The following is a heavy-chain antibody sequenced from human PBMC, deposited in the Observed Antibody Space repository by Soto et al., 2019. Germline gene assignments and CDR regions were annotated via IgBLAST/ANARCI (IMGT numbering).Heavy chain of an antibody. Sequence: QVQLVQSGAEVKKPGASVKVSCKASGYTFTNYGIGWVRQAPGQGLDWMGWISDYNGNTNYAQKLQVRVTMTTDTSTCTAYVELRSLRTDDTAVYYCVRFTASVWEWYFEIWGRGTLVSVTS. D-gene: IGHD3-16*01. CDR2: ISDYNGNT. CDR1: GYTFTNYG. V-gene: IGHV1-18*01. CDR3: VRFTASVWEWYFEI. J-gene: IGHJ2*01.